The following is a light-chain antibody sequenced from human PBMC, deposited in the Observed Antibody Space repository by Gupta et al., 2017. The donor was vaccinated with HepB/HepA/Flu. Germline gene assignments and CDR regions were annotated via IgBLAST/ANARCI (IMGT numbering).Light chain of an antibody. Sequence: EIVMTQSPAALSVSPGERATLCCRASQSVSSNLAWYQQKPGQAPRLLIYGASTRATGIPARCSGSGSGTEYTLTISSLQSEDFAVYYCQQYNNRPPHTFGQGTKLEIK. CDR3: QQYNNRPPHT. V-gene: IGKV3-15*01. CDR2: GAS. J-gene: IGKJ2*01. CDR1: QSVSSN.